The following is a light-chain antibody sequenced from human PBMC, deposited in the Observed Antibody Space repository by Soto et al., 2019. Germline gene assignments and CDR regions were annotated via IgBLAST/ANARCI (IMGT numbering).Light chain of an antibody. CDR2: EVS. CDR1: SSDVGGYNS. Sequence: QSALTQPASVSGSPGQSITISCTGTSSDVGGYNSVSWYQHHPGKAPKLMIYEVSNRPSGVSDRFSGSKSANTASLTISGLQAEDEADYYCSSYTTNTGLEYVFGTGTKLTVL. V-gene: IGLV2-14*01. J-gene: IGLJ1*01. CDR3: SSYTTNTGLEYV.